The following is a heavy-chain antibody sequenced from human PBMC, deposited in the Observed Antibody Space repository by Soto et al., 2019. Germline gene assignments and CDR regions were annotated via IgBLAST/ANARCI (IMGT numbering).Heavy chain of an antibody. CDR2: ISAYNGNT. CDR3: AKFGGGSSGSDYYYYGMDV. V-gene: IGHV1-18*01. J-gene: IGHJ6*02. Sequence: QVQLVQSGAEVKKPGASVKVSCKASGYTFTSYGISWVRQAPGQGLEWMGWISAYNGNTNYAQKLQDRVNTTKDASTSTDSMVLRRMRSDDTDVYYGAKFGGGSSGSDYYYYGMDVWGQGTTVTVSS. D-gene: IGHD6-19*01. CDR1: GYTFTSYG.